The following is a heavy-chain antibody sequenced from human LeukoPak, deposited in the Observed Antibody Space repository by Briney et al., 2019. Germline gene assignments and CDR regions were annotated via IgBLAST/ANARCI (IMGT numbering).Heavy chain of an antibody. CDR1: SGSISTYY. Sequence: SETLSLTCTVSSGSISTYYWSWIRQPPGKGLEWIGYIYYTGSTNKNPSLKSRVTMSVDTSKNQFSLKLSSVTATDTAVYYCARGFGSGSFLAWGQGTLVTVSS. CDR3: ARGFGSGSFLA. J-gene: IGHJ5*02. V-gene: IGHV4-59*12. D-gene: IGHD3-10*01. CDR2: IYYTGST.